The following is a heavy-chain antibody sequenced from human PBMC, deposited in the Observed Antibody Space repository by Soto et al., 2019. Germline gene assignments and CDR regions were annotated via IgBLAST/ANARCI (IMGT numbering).Heavy chain of an antibody. Sequence: SGPTLVNPTQTLTLTCTFSGFSLSTSGVGVGWIRQPPGKALEWLALIYWDDDKRYSPSLKSRLTITKDTSKNQVVLTMTNMDPVDTATYYCAHRRWLNGDYYYFDYWGQGTLVTVSS. CDR2: IYWDDDK. D-gene: IGHD4-17*01. V-gene: IGHV2-5*02. CDR3: AHRRWLNGDYYYFDY. CDR1: GFSLSTSGVG. J-gene: IGHJ4*02.